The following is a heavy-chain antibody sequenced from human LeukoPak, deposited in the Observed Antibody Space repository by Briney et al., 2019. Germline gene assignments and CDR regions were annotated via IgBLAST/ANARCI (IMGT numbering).Heavy chain of an antibody. J-gene: IGHJ3*02. Sequence: GGSLRLSCAASGFTFSTYSMNWVRQAPGKGLEWVSSISSSSNYIYYADSVKGRFTISRDNAKNSLYLQMNSLRAEDTAVYYCARGDGTLVGATGWVAFDIWGQGTMVTVSS. CDR2: ISSSSNYI. CDR3: ARGDGTLVGATGWVAFDI. CDR1: GFTFSTYS. D-gene: IGHD1-26*01. V-gene: IGHV3-21*01.